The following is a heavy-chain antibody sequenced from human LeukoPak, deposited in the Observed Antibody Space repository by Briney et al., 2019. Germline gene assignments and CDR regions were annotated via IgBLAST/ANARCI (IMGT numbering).Heavy chain of an antibody. CDR3: ARETHDSSGYYYAGGAHFDY. Sequence: GGSLRLSCAASGFTFSSYSMNWVRQAPGKGLEWVSSISSSSSYIYYADSVKGRFTISRDNAKNSLYLQMNSLRVEDTAVYYCARETHDSSGYYYAGGAHFDYWGQGTLVTVSS. D-gene: IGHD3-22*01. CDR2: ISSSSSYI. V-gene: IGHV3-21*01. J-gene: IGHJ4*02. CDR1: GFTFSSYS.